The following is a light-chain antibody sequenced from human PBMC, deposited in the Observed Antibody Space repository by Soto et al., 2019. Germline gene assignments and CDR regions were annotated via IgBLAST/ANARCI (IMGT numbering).Light chain of an antibody. CDR1: QDISNY. CDR3: QQYEDVPLT. CDR2: DAS. J-gene: IGKJ4*01. Sequence: DIQMTQSPSSLSASIGDTVTITCQASQDISNYLNWYQQKSGKAPKLLIYDASNLETGVPLRFRGSGYETDFTLIISSLQPEDFATYYCQQYEDVPLTFGGGTKVDIK. V-gene: IGKV1-33*01.